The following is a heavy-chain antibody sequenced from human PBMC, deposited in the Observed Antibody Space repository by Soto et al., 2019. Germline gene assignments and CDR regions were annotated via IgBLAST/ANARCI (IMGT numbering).Heavy chain of an antibody. Sequence: GSLRLSCAASGFTFSSYWMSWVRQAPGKGLEWVANIKQDGSEKYYVDSVKGRFTISRDNAKNSLYLQMNSLRAEDTAVYYCARSEETYNDVLTGMDLYYYYFGMDVWGQGTTVTVSS. V-gene: IGHV3-7*01. CDR2: IKQDGSEK. CDR1: GFTFSSYW. J-gene: IGHJ6*02. D-gene: IGHD3-9*01. CDR3: ARSEETYNDVLTGMDLYYYYFGMDV.